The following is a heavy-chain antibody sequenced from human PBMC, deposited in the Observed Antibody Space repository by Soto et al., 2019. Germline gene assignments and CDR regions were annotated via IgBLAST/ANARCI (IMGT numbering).Heavy chain of an antibody. CDR2: IYYSGST. CDR3: AGDDYDILTGPL. D-gene: IGHD3-9*01. CDR1: GGSISSYY. Sequence: SETLSLTCTVSGGSISSYYWSWIRQPPGKGLEWIGYIYYSGSTNYNPSLKSRVTISVDTSKNQFSLKLSSVTAADTAVYYCAGDDYDILTGPLWGQGTLVTAPQ. V-gene: IGHV4-59*01. J-gene: IGHJ4*02.